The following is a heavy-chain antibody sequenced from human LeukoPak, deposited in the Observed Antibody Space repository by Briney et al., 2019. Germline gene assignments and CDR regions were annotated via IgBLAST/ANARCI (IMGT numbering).Heavy chain of an antibody. J-gene: IGHJ4*02. CDR1: GYTFSGYY. D-gene: IGHD3-22*01. V-gene: IGHV1-2*02. Sequence: ASVKVSCTASGYTFSGYYMHWVRQAPGQGLEWMGWINPNSGGTIYVEKFQGRVTMTRDMSISTDYMELSSLRPDDTAVYYCARGAGDSSVYYSGLYYWGQGTLVTVSS. CDR3: ARGAGDSSVYYSGLYY. CDR2: INPNSGGT.